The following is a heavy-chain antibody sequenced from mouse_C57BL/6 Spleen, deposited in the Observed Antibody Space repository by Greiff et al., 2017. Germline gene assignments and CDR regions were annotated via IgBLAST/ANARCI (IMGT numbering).Heavy chain of an antibody. CDR3: SRNYGSSVDY. J-gene: IGHJ2*01. D-gene: IGHD1-1*01. V-gene: IGHV1-69*01. CDR1: GYTFTSYW. Sequence: QVQLQQPGAELVMPGASVKLSCKASGYTFTSYWMHWVKQRPGQGLEWIGEIDPSDSYTNYNQKFKGKSTLTVDKSSSTAYMQLSSLTSEDSAVYYCSRNYGSSVDYGGQGTTLAVSA. CDR2: IDPSDSYT.